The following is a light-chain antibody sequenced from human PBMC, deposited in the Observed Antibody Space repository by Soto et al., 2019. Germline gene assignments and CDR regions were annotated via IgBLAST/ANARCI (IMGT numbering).Light chain of an antibody. J-gene: IGKJ4*01. CDR1: QSISHD. V-gene: IGKV3-15*01. Sequence: EIVMTQSPAILSVSPGKRASLSCRASQSISHDLAWYQQIPGRAPRLLIYRASARATGIPDRFSGSGSETEFTLTISSLQSEDFAVYYCQQYNSWPLTFGGGTKVDIK. CDR3: QQYNSWPLT. CDR2: RAS.